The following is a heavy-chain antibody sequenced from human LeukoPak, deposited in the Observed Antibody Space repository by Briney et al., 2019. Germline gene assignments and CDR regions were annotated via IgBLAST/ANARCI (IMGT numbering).Heavy chain of an antibody. CDR3: ARGSPRRLYSSGWYPDY. Sequence: PSETLSLTCTVSGGSISSYYWSWIRQPPGKGLEWIGYIYYSGSTNYNPSLKSRVTISVDTSKNQFSLKLSSVTAADTAVYHCARGSPRRLYSSGWYPDYWGQGTLVTVSS. V-gene: IGHV4-59*01. CDR2: IYYSGST. D-gene: IGHD6-19*01. J-gene: IGHJ4*02. CDR1: GGSISSYY.